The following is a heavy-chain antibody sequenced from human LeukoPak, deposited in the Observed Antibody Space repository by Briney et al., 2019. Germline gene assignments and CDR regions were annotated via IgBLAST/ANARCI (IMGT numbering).Heavy chain of an antibody. J-gene: IGHJ4*02. Sequence: SETLSLTCTVSGGSISSSSYYWGWIRQPPGKGLEWIGSIYYSGSTYYNPSLKSRVTISVDTSKNQFSLKLSSVTAADTAVYYCARRQNYYGSGSALDYWGQGTLVTVSS. CDR1: GGSISSSSYY. CDR3: ARRQNYYGSGSALDY. V-gene: IGHV4-39*01. D-gene: IGHD3-10*01. CDR2: IYYSGST.